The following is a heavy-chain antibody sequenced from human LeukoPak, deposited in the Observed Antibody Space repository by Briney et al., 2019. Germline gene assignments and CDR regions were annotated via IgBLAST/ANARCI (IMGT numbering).Heavy chain of an antibody. CDR3: AKVGSTVTSYYYYYMDV. Sequence: GGSLRLSCAASGFTFSSYAMSWVRQAPGKGLEWVSAISGSGGSTYYADSVKGRFTISRDASQTTLYLQMNSPTAEDTAVYYCAKVGSTVTSYYYYYMDVWGKGTTVAVSS. J-gene: IGHJ6*03. CDR2: ISGSGGST. D-gene: IGHD4-11*01. CDR1: GFTFSSYA. V-gene: IGHV3-23*01.